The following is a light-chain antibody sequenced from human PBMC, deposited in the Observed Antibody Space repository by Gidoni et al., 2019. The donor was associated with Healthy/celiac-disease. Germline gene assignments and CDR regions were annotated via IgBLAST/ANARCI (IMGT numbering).Light chain of an antibody. Sequence: QSALTQPASVSGSPGPSITISCTGTSRDFGSYNLVSWYQQHPGKAPKLMIYEVSKRPSGVSNRFSGSKSGNTASLTISGLQAEDEADYYCCSYAGSSTWVFGGGTKLTVL. CDR2: EVS. CDR3: CSYAGSSTWV. V-gene: IGLV2-23*02. J-gene: IGLJ3*02. CDR1: SRDFGSYNL.